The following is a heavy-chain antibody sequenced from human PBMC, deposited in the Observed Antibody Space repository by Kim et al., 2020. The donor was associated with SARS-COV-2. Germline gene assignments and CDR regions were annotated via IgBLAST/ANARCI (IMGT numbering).Heavy chain of an antibody. V-gene: IGHV5-51*01. CDR2: IYLSDSDT. J-gene: IGHJ4*02. CDR1: GYSFTNYW. CDR3: ARQDYYDSSGYEPPDY. Sequence: GESLKISCKGSGYSFTNYWIGWVRQMPGKGLEWMGIIYLSDSDTKYSPSFQGQVTISADKSISTAYLQWSSLKASDTAMYYCARQDYYDSSGYEPPDYWGQGTLVTVSS. D-gene: IGHD3-22*01.